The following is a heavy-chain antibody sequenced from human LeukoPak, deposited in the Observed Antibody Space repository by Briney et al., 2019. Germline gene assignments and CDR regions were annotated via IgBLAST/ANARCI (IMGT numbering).Heavy chain of an antibody. J-gene: IGHJ2*01. V-gene: IGHV4-61*02. CDR3: ATEFDL. CDR1: GGSISSGNYY. Sequence: SETLSLTCTVSGGSISSGNYYWNWIRQPAGKGLEWIGLIYTSGSTYYNPSLKSRLTISLDTSKNQFSLKLGSVTAADTAESYCATEFDLWGRSTLVTVSS. CDR2: IYTSGST.